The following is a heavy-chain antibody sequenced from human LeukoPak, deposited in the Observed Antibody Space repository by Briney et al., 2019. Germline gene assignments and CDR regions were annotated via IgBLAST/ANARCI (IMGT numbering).Heavy chain of an antibody. CDR2: MSPDSGDT. J-gene: IGHJ5*02. V-gene: IGHV1-8*03. CDR1: GGTFSNYA. D-gene: IGHD3-3*01. CDR3: ARVRLRNGYNWFDP. Sequence: ASVKVSCKASGGTFSNYAIMWVRQAPGQGLEWMGWMSPDSGDTGYAHKFQGRVTITRNTSITTAYMELRSLTFEDTAVYYCARVRLRNGYNWFDPWGQGTLVTVSS.